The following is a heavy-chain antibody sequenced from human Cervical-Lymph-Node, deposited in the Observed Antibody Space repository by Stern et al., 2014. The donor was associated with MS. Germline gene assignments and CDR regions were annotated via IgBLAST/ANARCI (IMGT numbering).Heavy chain of an antibody. CDR2: ITPLFGTA. J-gene: IGHJ4*02. CDR3: ARHQGGLAAY. Sequence: VQLVESGPEVKKPGSSVKVSCRASGDAFSHFDIGWVRQAPGQGPEWLGGITPLFGTANYAQRFQGRVTFTADESTSTTYMELRSLRSEDTAVYYCARHQGGLAAYWGQGTLVTVSS. V-gene: IGHV1-69*01. CDR1: GDAFSHFD. D-gene: IGHD6-13*01.